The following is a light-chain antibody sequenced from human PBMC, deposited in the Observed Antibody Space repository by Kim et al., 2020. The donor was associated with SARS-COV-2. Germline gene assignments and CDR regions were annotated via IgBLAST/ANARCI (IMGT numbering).Light chain of an antibody. J-gene: IGKJ1*01. CDR2: TAS. Sequence: DIQMTQSPSSLSASVGDRVTITCRASQDISRYLNWHQQKPGKAPKLLIYTASSLQSGVPSRFTGSGSETDFTLTISSLQPEDFATYYCQQTYSASRTFGQGTKVDI. V-gene: IGKV1-39*01. CDR3: QQTYSASRT. CDR1: QDISRY.